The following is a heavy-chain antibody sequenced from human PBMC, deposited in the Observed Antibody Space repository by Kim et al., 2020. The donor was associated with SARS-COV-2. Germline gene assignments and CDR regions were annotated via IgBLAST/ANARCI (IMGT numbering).Heavy chain of an antibody. Sequence: SETLSLTCTVSGGSISSGGYYWSWIRQHPGKGLEWIGYIYYSGSTYYNPSLKSRVTISVDTSKNQFSLKLSSVTAADTAVYYCAARGGRNNAFDIWGQGTMVTVSS. CDR1: GGSISSGGYY. V-gene: IGHV4-31*03. D-gene: IGHD3-16*01. CDR2: IYYSGST. CDR3: AARGGRNNAFDI. J-gene: IGHJ3*02.